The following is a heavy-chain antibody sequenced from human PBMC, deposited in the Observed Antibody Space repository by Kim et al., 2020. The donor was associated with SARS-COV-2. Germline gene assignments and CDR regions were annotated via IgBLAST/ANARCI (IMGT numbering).Heavy chain of an antibody. CDR3: ARDKVRDSYYYGMDV. V-gene: IGHV4-34*01. D-gene: IGHD3-10*01. Sequence: PYLKRRVTISVDTSKNQFSLKLSSVTAADTAVYYCARDKVRDSYYYGMDVWGQGTTVTVSS. J-gene: IGHJ6*02.